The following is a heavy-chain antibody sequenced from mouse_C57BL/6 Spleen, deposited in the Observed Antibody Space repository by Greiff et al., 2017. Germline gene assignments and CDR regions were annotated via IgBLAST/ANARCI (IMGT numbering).Heavy chain of an antibody. Sequence: QVQLQQPGAELVRPGSSVKLSCKASGYTFTSYWMHWVKQRPIQGLEWIGNIDPSDSGTHYNQKFKDKATLTVDKSSSTAYMQLSSLTSEDSAVYYCVYGSSYGGFAYWGQGTLDTVSA. CDR3: VYGSSYGGFAY. D-gene: IGHD1-1*01. CDR2: IDPSDSGT. J-gene: IGHJ3*01. CDR1: GYTFTSYW. V-gene: IGHV1-52*01.